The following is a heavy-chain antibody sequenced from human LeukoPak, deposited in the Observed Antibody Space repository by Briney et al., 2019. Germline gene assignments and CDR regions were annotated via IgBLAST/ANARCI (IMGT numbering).Heavy chain of an antibody. CDR1: GYTFTGYY. CDR3: ARGGADYYGSGSPDY. V-gene: IGHV1-46*01. CDR2: INPSGGST. J-gene: IGHJ4*02. Sequence: ASVKVSCKASGYTFTGYYMHWVRQAPGQGLEWMGIINPSGGSTSYAQKFQGRVTMTRDTSTSTVYMELSSLRSEDTAVYYCARGGADYYGSGSPDYWGQGTLVTVSS. D-gene: IGHD3-10*01.